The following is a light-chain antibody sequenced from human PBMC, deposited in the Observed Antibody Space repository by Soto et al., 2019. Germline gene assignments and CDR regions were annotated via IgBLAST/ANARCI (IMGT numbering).Light chain of an antibody. CDR3: QQYGSSPPIT. CDR1: QSVSSSY. J-gene: IGKJ2*01. CDR2: GAS. V-gene: IGKV3-20*01. Sequence: EILLTQSPGTLSLSPGERDTLSCRASQSVSSSYLAWYQQKPGQAPRLLIYGASSRATGIPDRFSGSGSGTDFTLTISRLEPEDFAVYYCQQYGSSPPITFGQGTKVDIK.